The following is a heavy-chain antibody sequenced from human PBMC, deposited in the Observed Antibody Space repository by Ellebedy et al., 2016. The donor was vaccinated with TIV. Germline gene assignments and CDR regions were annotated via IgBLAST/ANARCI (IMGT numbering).Heavy chain of an antibody. CDR3: ARVECNSISCPGAFDI. D-gene: IGHD2-2*01. CDR1: GFTFSSYW. J-gene: IGHJ3*02. CDR2: ISSDGTGT. V-gene: IGHV3-74*01. Sequence: GESLKISCAASGFTFSSYWMHWVRQAPGKGLVWVSRISSDGTGTSYAEPMQGRFTISRDNAKNTLYLQMNSLRAEDTAVYYCARVECNSISCPGAFDIWGQGTMVTVSS.